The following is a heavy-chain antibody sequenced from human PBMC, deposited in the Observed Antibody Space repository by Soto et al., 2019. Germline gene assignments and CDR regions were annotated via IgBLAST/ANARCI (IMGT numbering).Heavy chain of an antibody. Sequence: GASVKVSCKASGYTFTSYDINWVRQATRQGLEWMGWVNPNSGNTGYAQKFQGRVTMTRNTSISTAYMELSSLRSEDTAVYYCARMVRWDVLMVYARFDPWGQGPLVTVSS. D-gene: IGHD2-8*01. J-gene: IGHJ5*02. CDR1: GYTFTSYD. CDR2: VNPNSGNT. V-gene: IGHV1-8*01. CDR3: ARMVRWDVLMVYARFDP.